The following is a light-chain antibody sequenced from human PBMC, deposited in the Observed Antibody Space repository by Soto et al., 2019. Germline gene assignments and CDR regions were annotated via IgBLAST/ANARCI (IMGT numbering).Light chain of an antibody. CDR1: SSDVGGYNY. Sequence: LTQPPSASGSPLQSVTISCTGTSSDVGGYNYVSWYQQHPGKAPKLMIYEVSKRPSGVPDRFSGSKSGNTASLTVSGLQAEDEADYYCSSYAGSNNYVFGTGTKVTVL. J-gene: IGLJ1*01. CDR3: SSYAGSNNYV. V-gene: IGLV2-8*01. CDR2: EVS.